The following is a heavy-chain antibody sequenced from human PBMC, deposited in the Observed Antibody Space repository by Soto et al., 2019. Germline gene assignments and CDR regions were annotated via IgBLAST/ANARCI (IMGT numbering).Heavy chain of an antibody. CDR3: ARDRAWFGELTLYYFDY. V-gene: IGHV3-21*01. J-gene: IGHJ4*02. Sequence: PGGSLRLSCAASGFTFSSYSMNWVRQAPGKGLEWVSSISSSSSYIYYADSLKGRFTISRDNAKNSLYLQMNSLRAEDTAVYYCARDRAWFGELTLYYFDYWGQGTLVTVS. CDR2: ISSSSSYI. CDR1: GFTFSSYS. D-gene: IGHD3-10*01.